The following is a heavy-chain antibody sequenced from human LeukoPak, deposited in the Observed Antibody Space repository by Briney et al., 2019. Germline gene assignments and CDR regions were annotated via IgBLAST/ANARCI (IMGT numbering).Heavy chain of an antibody. CDR1: GFTFNNDA. V-gene: IGHV3-23*01. D-gene: IGHD3-9*01. J-gene: IGHJ4*02. Sequence: GGSLRLSCAASGFTFNNDAMSWVRQAPGKGLEWVSGISGSDYTYYTDSVKGRFTISRDNSKNTLYLQMNSLRAEDTAVYYCAKGVRYLDWWILDYWGQGTLVTVS. CDR3: AKGVRYLDWWILDY. CDR2: ISGSDYT.